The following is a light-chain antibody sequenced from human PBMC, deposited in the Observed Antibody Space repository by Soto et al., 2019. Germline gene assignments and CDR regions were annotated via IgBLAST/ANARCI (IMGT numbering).Light chain of an antibody. V-gene: IGKV1-5*03. CDR2: KAS. CDR3: QHYNSYSEA. CDR1: QTISCW. Sequence: DIQMTQSPSTLSGAVRDRVTITCRASQTISCWLAWYQQKPGKAPKLLIYKASTLKSGVPSRFSGRGSETEFTLTISSLQPDDFTTYYCQHYNSYSEAFGKGTKVQLK. J-gene: IGKJ1*01.